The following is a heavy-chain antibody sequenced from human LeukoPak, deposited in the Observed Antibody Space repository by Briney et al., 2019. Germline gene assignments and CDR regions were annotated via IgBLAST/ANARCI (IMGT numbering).Heavy chain of an antibody. V-gene: IGHV3-30*02. J-gene: IGHJ4*02. Sequence: GGSLRLSCAASGFTFSSYGMHWVRQAPGKGLEWVAFIRYDGTNKYYADSVKGRFTISRDNSKNTVYLQMHSLRAEDTAMYYCAKDLWPMEYSSSSPFDYWGQGTLVTVSS. CDR3: AKDLWPMEYSSSSPFDY. CDR2: IRYDGTNK. D-gene: IGHD6-6*01. CDR1: GFTFSSYG.